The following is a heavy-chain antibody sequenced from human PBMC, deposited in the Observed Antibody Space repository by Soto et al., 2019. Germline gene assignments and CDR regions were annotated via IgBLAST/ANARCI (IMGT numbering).Heavy chain of an antibody. CDR1: GYPFTGYY. V-gene: IGHV1-2*02. J-gene: IGHJ6*02. CDR2: INPNSGGT. CDR3: ARERYSSSSGEGYYYYYGMDV. Sequence: ASVKVSCKASGYPFTGYYMHWVRQAPGQGLEWMGWINPNSGGTNSAQKFQGRVTMTRGTSISTAYMELSSLRSDDTAVYYCARERYSSSSGEGYYYYYGMDVWGQGTTVTVSS. D-gene: IGHD6-6*01.